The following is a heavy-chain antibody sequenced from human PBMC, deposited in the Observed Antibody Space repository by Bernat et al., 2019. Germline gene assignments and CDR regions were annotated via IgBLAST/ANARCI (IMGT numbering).Heavy chain of an antibody. Sequence: QVQLVQSGAEVKKPGSSVKVSCKASGGTFSSYAISWVRQAPGQGLEWMGGIIPIFGTANYAQKFQGRVPITADKSTSTAYMELSSLRSEDTAVYYCARVSGSGRLRYFDWSQSGGQGTLVAVSS. CDR2: IIPIFGTA. CDR3: ARVSGSGRLRYFDWSQS. CDR1: GGTFSSYA. J-gene: IGHJ4*02. V-gene: IGHV1-69*06. D-gene: IGHD3-9*01.